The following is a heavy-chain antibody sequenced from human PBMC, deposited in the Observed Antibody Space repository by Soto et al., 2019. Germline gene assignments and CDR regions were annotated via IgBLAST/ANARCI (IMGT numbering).Heavy chain of an antibody. V-gene: IGHV3-30*04. Sequence: GGSLRLSCAASGFTFSSYAMHWVRQAPGKGLEWVAVISYDGSNKYYADSVKGRFTISRDNSKNTLYLQMNSLRAEDTAVYYCAKDSVYYDSSGQFDYWGQGTLVTVSS. CDR1: GFTFSSYA. CDR3: AKDSVYYDSSGQFDY. J-gene: IGHJ4*02. D-gene: IGHD3-22*01. CDR2: ISYDGSNK.